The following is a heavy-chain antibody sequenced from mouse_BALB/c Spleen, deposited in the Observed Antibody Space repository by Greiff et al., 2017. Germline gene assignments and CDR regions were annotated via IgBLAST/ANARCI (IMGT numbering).Heavy chain of an antibody. D-gene: IGHD2-1*01. J-gene: IGHJ2*01. CDR2: INPSTGYT. Sequence: QVQLKQSGAELAKPGASVKMSCKASGYTFTSYWMHWVKQRPGQGLEWIGYINPSTGYTEYNQKFKDKATLTADKSSSTAYMQLSSLTSEDSAVYYCARSYGNLDYWGQGTTLTVSS. CDR3: ARSYGNLDY. V-gene: IGHV1-7*01. CDR1: GYTFTSYW.